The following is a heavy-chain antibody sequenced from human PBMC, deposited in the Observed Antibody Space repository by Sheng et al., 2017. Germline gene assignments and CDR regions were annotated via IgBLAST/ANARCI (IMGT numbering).Heavy chain of an antibody. CDR1: GFSFKDYE. CDR3: ARGRWLHSRSYYFDS. V-gene: IGHV3-48*03. D-gene: IGHD3-10*01. CDR2: ITTSGSMI. Sequence: EVQLVESGGRLVQPGGSLRLSCAASGFSFKDYEMNWVRQAPGKGLEWLSYITTSGSMIKYADSVKGRFTTSRDDPKNTLNLQMTGLRAEDTGVYYCARGRWLHSRSYYFDSWGQGTLVTVSS. J-gene: IGHJ4*02.